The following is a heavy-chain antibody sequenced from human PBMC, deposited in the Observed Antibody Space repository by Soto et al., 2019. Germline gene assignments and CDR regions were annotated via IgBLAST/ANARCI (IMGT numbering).Heavy chain of an antibody. Sequence: EVELLESGGGLVQPGGSLRLSCAASGFTFSSYAMSWVRQAPGKGLEWVAAISGSGGSTYYADSVKGRFTISRDNSKNTLYLQMNSLRAEDTAVYYGAKDSRDPSSHNWFDPWGQGTLVTVSS. V-gene: IGHV3-23*01. J-gene: IGHJ5*02. CDR1: GFTFSSYA. CDR3: AKDSRDPSSHNWFDP. D-gene: IGHD2-15*01. CDR2: ISGSGGST.